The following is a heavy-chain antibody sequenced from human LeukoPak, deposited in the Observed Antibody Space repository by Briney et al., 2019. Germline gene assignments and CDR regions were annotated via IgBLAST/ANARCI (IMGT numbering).Heavy chain of an antibody. V-gene: IGHV4-34*01. CDR2: INHSGST. J-gene: IGHJ6*02. D-gene: IGHD3-10*01. CDR3: ARDIRGYNYYYYYGMDV. Sequence: KSSQTLSLTCAVYGGSFSGYYWSWIRQPPGKGLEWIGEINHSGSTNYNPSLKSRVTISVDTSRNQFSLKLSSVTAADTAVYYCARDIRGYNYYYYYGMDVWGQGTTVTVSS. CDR1: GGSFSGYY.